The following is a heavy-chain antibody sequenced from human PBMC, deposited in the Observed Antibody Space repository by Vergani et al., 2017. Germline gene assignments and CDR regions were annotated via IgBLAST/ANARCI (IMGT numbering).Heavy chain of an antibody. Sequence: QVQVVQSGAEVKKSGASVKVFCKTSGYTFSNYYMHWVRQAPGQGLEWMGIINPSGGHTNYAQNFQGRVTMNRDTSTSTVYMELSSLRSEDTAIYYCARGDYGILTGYRYWGQGTLVTVSA. J-gene: IGHJ4*02. CDR1: GYTFSNYY. CDR2: INPSGGHT. V-gene: IGHV1-46*03. D-gene: IGHD3-9*01. CDR3: ARGDYGILTGYRY.